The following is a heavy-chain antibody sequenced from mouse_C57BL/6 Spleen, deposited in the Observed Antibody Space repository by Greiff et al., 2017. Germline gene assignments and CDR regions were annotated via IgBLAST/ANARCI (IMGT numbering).Heavy chain of an antibody. CDR1: GFTFSDYG. CDR3: AREGNYDFDY. Sequence: EVKVVESGGGLVKPGGSLKLSCAASGFTFSDYGMHWVRQAPEKGLEWVAYISSGSSTIYYADTVKGRFTISRDNAKNTLFLQMTSLRSEDTAMYYCAREGNYDFDYWGQGTTLTVSS. CDR2: ISSGSSTI. J-gene: IGHJ2*01. V-gene: IGHV5-17*01. D-gene: IGHD2-1*01.